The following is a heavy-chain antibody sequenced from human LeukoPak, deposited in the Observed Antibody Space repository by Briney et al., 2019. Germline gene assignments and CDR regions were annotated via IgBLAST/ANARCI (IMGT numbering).Heavy chain of an antibody. Sequence: GESLKISCKGSEYSFTSYWVGWVRQMPGKGLEWMGIIYPGDSDTRYSPSFQGQVTISADKSISTAYLQWSSLKASDTAMYYCARRDYYDSSGYWFWGQGTLVTVSS. V-gene: IGHV5-51*01. CDR3: ARRDYYDSSGYWF. D-gene: IGHD3-22*01. CDR1: EYSFTSYW. CDR2: IYPGDSDT. J-gene: IGHJ4*02.